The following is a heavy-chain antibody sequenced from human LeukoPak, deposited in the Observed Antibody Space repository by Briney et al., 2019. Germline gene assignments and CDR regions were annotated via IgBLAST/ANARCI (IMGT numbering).Heavy chain of an antibody. J-gene: IGHJ4*02. CDR1: GGSISSSSYY. Sequence: SETLSLTCTVSGGSISSSSYYWGWLRQPPGKGLEWIGSIYYSGSTYYNPSLKSRVTISVDTSKNQFSLKLSSVTAADTAVYYCAAKGIAVTGIDYWGQGTLVTVSS. D-gene: IGHD6-19*01. CDR2: IYYSGST. CDR3: AAKGIAVTGIDY. V-gene: IGHV4-39*01.